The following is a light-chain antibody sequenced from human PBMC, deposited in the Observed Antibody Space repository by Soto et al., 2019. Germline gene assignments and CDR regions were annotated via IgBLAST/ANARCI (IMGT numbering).Light chain of an antibody. V-gene: IGKV3-11*01. CDR2: NAS. Sequence: EIVLTQSPATLSLSPGERAILSCRASQSVSTFLALFQQKPGQPPRLLIYNASNRTTGIPARFSGSGSGTDFTLTISSLEPEDFAVYYCQQRGDWPPITFGQGTRLEI. CDR1: QSVSTF. CDR3: QQRGDWPPIT. J-gene: IGKJ5*01.